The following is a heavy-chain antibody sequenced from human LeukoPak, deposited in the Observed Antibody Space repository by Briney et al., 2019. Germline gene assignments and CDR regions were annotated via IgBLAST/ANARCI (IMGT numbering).Heavy chain of an antibody. CDR2: ISSSSSTI. V-gene: IGHV3-48*01. CDR1: GFTFSSFA. CDR3: ARDTHYYGSGSPAFDF. D-gene: IGHD3-10*01. Sequence: AGGSLRLSCAASGFTFSSFAMNWVRQAPGKGLEWVSYISSSSSTIHYADSVKGRFTISRDNAKNSLYLQMNSLRAEDTAVYYCARDTHYYGSGSPAFDFWGQGTMVTVSS. J-gene: IGHJ3*01.